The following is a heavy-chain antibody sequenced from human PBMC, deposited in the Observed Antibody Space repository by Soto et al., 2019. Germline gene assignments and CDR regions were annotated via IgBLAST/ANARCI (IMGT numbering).Heavy chain of an antibody. J-gene: IGHJ6*02. Sequence: GGSLRLSCAASGFTFSSYAMHWVRQAPGKGLEWVAVISYDGSNKYYADSVKGRFTISRDNSKNTLYLQMNSLRAEDTAVYYCARDGPGPYYYYGMDVWGQGTTVTVSS. CDR1: GFTFSSYA. CDR3: ARDGPGPYYYYGMDV. V-gene: IGHV3-30-3*01. CDR2: ISYDGSNK.